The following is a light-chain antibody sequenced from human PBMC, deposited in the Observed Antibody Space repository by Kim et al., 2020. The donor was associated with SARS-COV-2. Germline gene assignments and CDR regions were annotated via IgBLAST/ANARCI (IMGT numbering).Light chain of an antibody. Sequence: VSPGERVTLSCRASQSVSSFVAWYQQKPGQAPRLLIYGASNRATAIPDRFSGSGSGTEFTLTISSLQSEDFGVYYCQQYNTWPRTFGQGTKVDIK. V-gene: IGKV3-15*01. CDR1: QSVSSF. J-gene: IGKJ2*01. CDR3: QQYNTWPRT. CDR2: GAS.